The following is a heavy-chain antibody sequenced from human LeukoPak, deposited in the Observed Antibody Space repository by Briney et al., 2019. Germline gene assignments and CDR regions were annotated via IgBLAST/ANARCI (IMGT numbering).Heavy chain of an antibody. D-gene: IGHD3-22*01. J-gene: IGHJ4*02. V-gene: IGHV3-23*01. CDR3: AKAGSGYYFPFDY. CDR2: ISGSGGST. CDR1: GFTHSSYA. Sequence: PGGSLRLSCAASGFTHSSYAMSWVRQAPGKGLEWVSGISGSGGSTFYADSVKGRFTISRDNSKNTLYLQMNSLRAENTAVYYCAKAGSGYYFPFDYWGQGTLVPVSS.